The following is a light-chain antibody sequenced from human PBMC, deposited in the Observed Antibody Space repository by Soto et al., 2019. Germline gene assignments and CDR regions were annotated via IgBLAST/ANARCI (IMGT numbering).Light chain of an antibody. CDR3: QQYNHWPPWLT. J-gene: IGKJ4*01. Sequence: EIVMTQSPATLSLSPGERATLSYRATHSVGKYLVWYQQKPDQAPRLLIYDASNRATGIPARFSGSGSGTGFTLTVSSLQSEDFAVYYCQQYNHWPPWLTFGGGTKVDI. CDR2: DAS. V-gene: IGKV3D-15*01. CDR1: HSVGKY.